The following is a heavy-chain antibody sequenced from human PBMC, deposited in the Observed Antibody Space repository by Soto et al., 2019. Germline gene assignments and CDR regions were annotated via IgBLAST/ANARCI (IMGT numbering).Heavy chain of an antibody. Sequence: SETLSLTCSVSGGSISSGGYYWNWIRQHPGKGLEWIGSINDSGSTNHNPSLKSRVTMSIDTSKNQFSLNLRSVTAADTGVYYCAKGGRFPEARYYFLDVWGNGTTVTVSS. CDR2: INDSGST. J-gene: IGHJ6*03. CDR1: GGSISSGGYY. D-gene: IGHD3-3*01. V-gene: IGHV4-31*03. CDR3: AKGGRFPEARYYFLDV.